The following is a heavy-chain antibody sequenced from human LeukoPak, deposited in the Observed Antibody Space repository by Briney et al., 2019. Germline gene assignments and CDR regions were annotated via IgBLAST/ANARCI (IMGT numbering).Heavy chain of an antibody. D-gene: IGHD3-10*01. V-gene: IGHV4-61*02. CDR2: IYTSGST. CDR3: ARVSPSGVWDV. Sequence: MPSETLSLTCAVSGYSISSSSYYWSWIRQPAGRGLEWIGRIYTSGSTNYNPSLNSRVTISIDTSKNQFSLSLSSVTAADTAMYYCARVSPSGVWDVWGQGTTVTVSS. J-gene: IGHJ6*02. CDR1: GYSISSSSYY.